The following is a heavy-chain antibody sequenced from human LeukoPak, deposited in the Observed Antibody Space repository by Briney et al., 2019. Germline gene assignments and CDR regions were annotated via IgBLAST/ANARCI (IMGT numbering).Heavy chain of an antibody. CDR2: IYYSGST. CDR3: ASSITMVRGVIIV. CDR1: GGSISSGDYY. D-gene: IGHD3-10*01. Sequence: PSQTLSLTCTVSGGSISSGDYYWSWIRRPPGKGLEWIGYIYYSGSTYYNPSLKSRVTISVDTSKNQFSLKLSSVTAADTAVYYCASSITMVRGVIIVWGQGTLVTVSS. V-gene: IGHV4-30-4*08. J-gene: IGHJ4*02.